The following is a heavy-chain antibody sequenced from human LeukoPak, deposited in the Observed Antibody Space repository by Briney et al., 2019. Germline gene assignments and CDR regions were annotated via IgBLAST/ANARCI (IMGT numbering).Heavy chain of an antibody. CDR3: ANPEYGDYPFDY. D-gene: IGHD4-17*01. V-gene: IGHV3-23*01. Sequence: GGTLRLSYAASGFTFSSYGMSWVRQAPGKGLEWVSAISDSGGSTYYADSVKGRFTIPRDNSKNTLYLQMNSLRAEDTAVYYCANPEYGDYPFDYWGQGTLVTVSS. CDR1: GFTFSSYG. CDR2: ISDSGGST. J-gene: IGHJ4*02.